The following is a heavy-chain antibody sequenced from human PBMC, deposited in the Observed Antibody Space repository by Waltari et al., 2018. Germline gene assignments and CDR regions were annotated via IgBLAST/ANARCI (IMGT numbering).Heavy chain of an antibody. CDR2: SRSKADGGTT. D-gene: IGHD6-13*01. CDR3: TIERAAAAPDY. V-gene: IGHV3-49*03. Sequence: VQLVESGGGLVQPGRSLRIPCTASGFPFGDYAMSWFRQAPGKGLEWVGFSRSKADGGTTEYAASVKGRFTISRDDSKSIAYLQMNSLKTEDTAVYYCTIERAAAAPDYWGQGTLVTVSS. CDR1: GFPFGDYA. J-gene: IGHJ4*02.